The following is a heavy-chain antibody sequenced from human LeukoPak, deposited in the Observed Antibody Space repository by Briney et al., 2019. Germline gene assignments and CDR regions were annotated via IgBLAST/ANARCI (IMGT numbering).Heavy chain of an antibody. Sequence: SVKVSCKASGGTFSSYAISWVRQAPGQGLEWMGRIIPIFGTANYAQKFQGRVTITTDESTSTAYMGLSSLRSEDTAVYYCARDRGYGDYGRYFDLWGRGTLVTVSS. CDR1: GGTFSSYA. J-gene: IGHJ2*01. D-gene: IGHD4-17*01. V-gene: IGHV1-69*05. CDR3: ARDRGYGDYGRYFDL. CDR2: IIPIFGTA.